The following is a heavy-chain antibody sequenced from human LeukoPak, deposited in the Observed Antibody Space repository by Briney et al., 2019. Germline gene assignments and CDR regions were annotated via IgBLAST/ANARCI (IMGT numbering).Heavy chain of an antibody. J-gene: IGHJ4*02. Sequence: PSETLSLTCAVYGGSISGYYWSWIRQPPGKGLEWIGEINHSGSTNYNPSLKSRVTISVDTSKNQFSLKLSSVTAADTAVYYCARRHSRRAYYFDYWGQGTLVTVSS. CDR2: INHSGST. CDR3: ARRHSRRAYYFDY. V-gene: IGHV4-34*01. CDR1: GGSISGYY.